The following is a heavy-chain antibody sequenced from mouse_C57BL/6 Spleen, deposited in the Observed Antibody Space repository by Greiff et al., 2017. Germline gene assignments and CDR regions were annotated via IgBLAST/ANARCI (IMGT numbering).Heavy chain of an antibody. J-gene: IGHJ3*01. Sequence: EVKLVESVAELVRPGASVKLSCTASGFNIKNTYMHWVKQRPEQGLEWIGRIDPANGNTKYAPKFQGKATITADTSSNTAYLQLSSLTSEDTAIYYCARPYGNSGAWFAYWGQGTLVTVSA. CDR2: IDPANGNT. CDR3: ARPYGNSGAWFAY. V-gene: IGHV14-3*01. CDR1: GFNIKNTY. D-gene: IGHD2-1*01.